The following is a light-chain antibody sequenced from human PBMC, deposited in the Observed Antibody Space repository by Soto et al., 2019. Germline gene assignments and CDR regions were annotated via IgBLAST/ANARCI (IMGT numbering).Light chain of an antibody. CDR3: SSYTSISTLV. CDR2: EVT. V-gene: IGLV2-14*01. CDR1: SSDVGGYNY. Sequence: QSALTQPVSVSGSPGQSITISCTGTSSDVGGYNYVSWYQQHPGKAPKLMIYEVTKRPSGVSNRFSGSKSGNTASLTISGLQAEDESDYYCSSYTSISTLVFGGGIKLTVL. J-gene: IGLJ2*01.